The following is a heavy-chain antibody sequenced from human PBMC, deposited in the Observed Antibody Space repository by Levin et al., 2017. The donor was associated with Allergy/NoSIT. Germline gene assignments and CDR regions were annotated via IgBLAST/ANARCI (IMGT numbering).Heavy chain of an antibody. V-gene: IGHV3-48*03. CDR1: GFTFSSYE. J-gene: IGHJ3*02. CDR3: ARDQNPYCSSTSCPDDAFDI. Sequence: GGSLRLSCAASGFTFSSYEMNWVRQAPGKGLEWVSYISSSGSTIYYADSVKGRFTISRDNAKNSLYLQMNSLRAEDTAVYYCARDQNPYCSSTSCPDDAFDIWGQGTMVTVSS. D-gene: IGHD2-2*01. CDR2: ISSSGSTI.